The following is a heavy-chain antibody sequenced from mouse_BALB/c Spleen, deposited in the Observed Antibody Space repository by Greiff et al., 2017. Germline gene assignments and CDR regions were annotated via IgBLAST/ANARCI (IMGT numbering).Heavy chain of an antibody. D-gene: IGHD1-1*01. J-gene: IGHJ2*01. CDR2: ISSGSSTI. CDR3: ARWGGSSYGYFDY. CDR1: GFTFSSFG. Sequence: EVKLVESGGGLVQPGGSRKLSCAASGFTFSSFGMHWVRQAPEKGLEWVAYISSGSSTIYYADTVKGRFTISRDNPKNTLFLQMTSLRSEDTAMYYCARWGGSSYGYFDYWGQGTTLTVSS. V-gene: IGHV5-17*02.